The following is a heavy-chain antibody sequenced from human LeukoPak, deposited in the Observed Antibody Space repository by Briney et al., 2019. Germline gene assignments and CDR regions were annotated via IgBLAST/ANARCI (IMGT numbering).Heavy chain of an antibody. D-gene: IGHD3-22*01. J-gene: IGHJ6*02. CDR2: IYYSGST. CDR3: ARGSKYYYDSSGYYRAVYYYYGMDV. Sequence: ASETLSLTCTVSGGSISSYYWSWIRQPPGKGLEWIGYIYYSGSTNYNPSLKSRVTISVDTSKNQFSLKLSSVTAADTAVYYCARGSKYYYDSSGYYRAVYYYYGMDVWGQGTTVTVSS. V-gene: IGHV4-59*12. CDR1: GGSISSYY.